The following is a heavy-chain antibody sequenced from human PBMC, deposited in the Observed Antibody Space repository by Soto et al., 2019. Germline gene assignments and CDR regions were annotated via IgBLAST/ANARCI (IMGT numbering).Heavy chain of an antibody. D-gene: IGHD6-19*01. CDR1: GDSVSSGSYF. J-gene: IGHJ4*02. CDR3: ARYSSGWYDVIY. V-gene: IGHV4-61*01. CDR2: IYYSGST. Sequence: QVQLQESGPGLVKPSETLSLTCTVSGDSVSSGSYFWSWIRQPPGRGLEWIGYIYYSGSTNYNPSLKTRVTTSVDTAKNQFSLKLSSVTAADTAVYYCARYSSGWYDVIYWGQGTLVTVSS.